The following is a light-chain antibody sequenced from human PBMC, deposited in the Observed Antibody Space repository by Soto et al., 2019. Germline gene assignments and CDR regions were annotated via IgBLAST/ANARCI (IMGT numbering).Light chain of an antibody. CDR2: RNN. J-gene: IGLJ2*01. CDR3: AAWDDSLSGVV. CDR1: SSNIGSNY. Sequence: QSVLTQPPSASGTPGQRVTISCSGSSSNIGSNYVYWYQHLPGTAPKLLIYRNNQRPSGVPDRFSGSKSGTSASLAISGLRSDDEADYYCAAWDDSLSGVVFGGGTQLTLL. V-gene: IGLV1-47*01.